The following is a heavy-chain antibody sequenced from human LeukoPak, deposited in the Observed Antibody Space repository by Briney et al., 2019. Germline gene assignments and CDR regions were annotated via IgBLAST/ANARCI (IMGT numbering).Heavy chain of an antibody. V-gene: IGHV4-30-2*01. CDR3: AGSGPDGNYFDY. D-gene: IGHD2-15*01. Sequence: SETLSLTCTVSGGSISSGGYYWSWIRQPPGKGLEWIGYIYHSGSTYYNPSLKSRVTISVDRSKNQFSLKLSSVTAADTAVYYCAGSGPDGNYFDYWGQGTLVTVSS. CDR2: IYHSGST. J-gene: IGHJ4*02. CDR1: GGSISSGGYY.